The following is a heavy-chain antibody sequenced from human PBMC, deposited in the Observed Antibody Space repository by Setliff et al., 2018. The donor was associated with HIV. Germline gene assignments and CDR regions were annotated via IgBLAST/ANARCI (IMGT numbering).Heavy chain of an antibody. CDR2: IYTSGST. V-gene: IGHV4-61*02. CDR3: ARDSPWDSYRLDY. Sequence: PSETLSLTCTVSGGSISSGSYFWTWIRQPDGKGLEWIGRIYTSGSTNYNPSLKSRVTISVDTSKNQFSLKLSSVTAADTAVYYCARDSPWDSYRLDYWGQGTLVTVSS. J-gene: IGHJ4*02. D-gene: IGHD5-18*01. CDR1: GGSISSGSYF.